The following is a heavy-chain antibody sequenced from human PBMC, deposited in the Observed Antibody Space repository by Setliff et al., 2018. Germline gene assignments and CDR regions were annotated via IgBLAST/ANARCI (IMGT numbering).Heavy chain of an antibody. CDR3: ARVHYETSTYSPTLFDH. D-gene: IGHD3-22*01. V-gene: IGHV3-11*01. J-gene: IGHJ4*02. CDR1: GFSFKEYY. CDR2: ISNDAYTI. Sequence: GGSLRLSCAASGFSFKEYYMSWIRQAPGKGLEWVSYISNDAYTIHYADSMKGRLTISRDNSKNSVFLQMNSLRVEDTAVYYCARVHYETSTYSPTLFDHWGQGALVTVSS.